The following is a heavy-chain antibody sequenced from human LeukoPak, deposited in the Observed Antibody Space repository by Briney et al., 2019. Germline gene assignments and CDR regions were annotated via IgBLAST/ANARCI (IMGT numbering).Heavy chain of an antibody. CDR2: ISYHGTNK. J-gene: IGHJ3*02. CDR3: ARDFNAFDI. CDR1: GFTFSSYA. V-gene: IGHV3-30*14. Sequence: TGGSLRLSCAASGFTFSSYAMHWVRQAPGKGLEWVTVISYHGTNKYYADSVKGRFTISRDNSKNTLYLQMNSLRAEDTAVYYCARDFNAFDIWGQGTMVTVSS.